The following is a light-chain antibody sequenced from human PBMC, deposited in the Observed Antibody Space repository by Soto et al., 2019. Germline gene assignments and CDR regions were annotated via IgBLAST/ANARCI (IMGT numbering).Light chain of an antibody. V-gene: IGKV2D-29*02. Sequence: DVVVTQTPLSVSVAPGQPASISCKSSQSLLHITGETFLFWYLQKPGQSPQLLIYEVSTRVSGVPDRFSGSGSGTDFTLEISRVETDDVGIYYCMQSTQLPPTFGQGTRLEIK. CDR1: QSLLHITGETF. CDR3: MQSTQLPPT. J-gene: IGKJ5*01. CDR2: EVS.